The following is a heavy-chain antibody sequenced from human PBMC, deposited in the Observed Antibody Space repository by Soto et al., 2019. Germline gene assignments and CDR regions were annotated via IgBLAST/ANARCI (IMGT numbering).Heavy chain of an antibody. D-gene: IGHD2-2*01. CDR3: ARATGSNHPFDY. CDR1: GFTFSTYW. J-gene: IGHJ4*02. V-gene: IGHV3-74*01. CDR2: ISTDGSST. Sequence: EVQLVESGGGLVQPGGSLRLSCAATGFTFSTYWMHWVRQGPGKGLVWVSRISTDGSSTTYADSVKGRFTISRDNAKNTLYLQMNSLSAEDMAVYYCARATGSNHPFDYWGQGTLVTVSS.